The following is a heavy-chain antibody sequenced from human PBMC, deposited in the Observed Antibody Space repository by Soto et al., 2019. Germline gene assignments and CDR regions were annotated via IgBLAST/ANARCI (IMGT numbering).Heavy chain of an antibody. CDR3: AKGGEVGGVLGDH. V-gene: IGHV3-30*18. Sequence: GGSLRLSCEASGFAFNKFGMHWVRQAPGKGLEWVAFISYDGSYQYYADSVQGRLTITRDNSMNTLNMQLNSLRREDTAVYYCAKGGEVGGVLGDHWGQGTLVTVSS. D-gene: IGHD1-26*01. CDR1: GFAFNKFG. J-gene: IGHJ4*02. CDR2: ISYDGSYQ.